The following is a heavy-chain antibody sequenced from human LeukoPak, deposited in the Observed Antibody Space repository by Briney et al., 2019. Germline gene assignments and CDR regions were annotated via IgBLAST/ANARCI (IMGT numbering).Heavy chain of an antibody. CDR1: GYTFTSYD. CDR3: ARGRCSSTSCYLWWDIKSPALDY. CDR2: MNPNSGNT. J-gene: IGHJ4*02. V-gene: IGHV1-8*01. Sequence: GASVKVSCKASGYTFTSYDINWGRQATGQGLEWMGWMNPNSGNTGYAQKFQGRVTMTRNTSISTAYMELSSLRSEDTAVYYCARGRCSSTSCYLWWDIKSPALDYWGQGTLVTVSS. D-gene: IGHD2-2*01.